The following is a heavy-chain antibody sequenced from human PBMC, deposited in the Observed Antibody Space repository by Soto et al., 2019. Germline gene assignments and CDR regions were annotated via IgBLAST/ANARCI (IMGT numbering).Heavy chain of an antibody. CDR2: ISAHNGNT. J-gene: IGHJ4*02. CDR1: GYTFTSYG. V-gene: IGHV1-18*01. Sequence: QVHLVQSGAEVKKPGASVKVSCKASGYTFTSYGITWVRQAPGQGLEWMGWISAHNGNTDYAQKLQGRVSVTRDTSTSTAYTELRSLISDDTAVYYCARGRYGDYWGQGAVVTVSS. D-gene: IGHD1-1*01. CDR3: ARGRYGDY.